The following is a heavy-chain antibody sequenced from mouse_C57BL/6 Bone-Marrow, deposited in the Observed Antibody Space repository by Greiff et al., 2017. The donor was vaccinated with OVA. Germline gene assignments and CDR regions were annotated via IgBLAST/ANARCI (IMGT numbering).Heavy chain of an antibody. Sequence: QVQLKQPGAELVMPGASVKLSCKASGYTFTSYWMHWVKQRPGQGLEWIGEIDPSDSYTNYNQKFKGKSTLTVDKSSSTAYMQLSSLTSEDSAVYYCARSAWGFDYWGQGTTLTVSS. CDR3: ARSAWGFDY. J-gene: IGHJ2*01. CDR2: IDPSDSYT. CDR1: GYTFTSYW. D-gene: IGHD4-1*01. V-gene: IGHV1-69*01.